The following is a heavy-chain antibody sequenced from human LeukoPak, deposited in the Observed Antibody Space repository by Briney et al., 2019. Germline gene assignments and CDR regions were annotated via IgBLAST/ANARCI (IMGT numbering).Heavy chain of an antibody. Sequence: PSETLSLTCTVSGGSISSYYWSWIRQPAGKGLEWRGRIYTSGSTNYNPSLKSRVTMSVDTSKNQFSLKLSSVTAADTAVYYCARVPYCSSTSCPIDYYMDVWGQGTTVTVSS. CDR1: GGSISSYY. V-gene: IGHV4-4*07. CDR3: ARVPYCSSTSCPIDYYMDV. D-gene: IGHD2-2*01. J-gene: IGHJ6*03. CDR2: IYTSGST.